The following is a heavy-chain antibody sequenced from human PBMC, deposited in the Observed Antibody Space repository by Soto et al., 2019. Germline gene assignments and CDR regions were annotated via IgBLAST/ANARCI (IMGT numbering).Heavy chain of an antibody. D-gene: IGHD3-3*01. Sequence: GASVQVSCKASGYTFTSYAMHWVRQAPGQRLEWMGWINAGNGNTKYSQKFQGRVTITRDTSASTAYMELSSLRSEDTAVYYCARDAEDDFWSGYWFDPWGQGTLVTVSS. J-gene: IGHJ5*02. V-gene: IGHV1-3*01. CDR3: ARDAEDDFWSGYWFDP. CDR1: GYTFTSYA. CDR2: INAGNGNT.